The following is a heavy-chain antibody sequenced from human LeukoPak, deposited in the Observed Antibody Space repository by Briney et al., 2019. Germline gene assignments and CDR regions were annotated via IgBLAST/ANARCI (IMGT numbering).Heavy chain of an antibody. V-gene: IGHV3-7*01. D-gene: IGHD3-22*01. Sequence: GGSLRVSCAASGFTFSIYWMTWVRQAPGKGLEWVANINQAGSQKNYLDSVKGRFTISRDNAKNSLYLEMDSLRADDTAVYYCARHYDSSGYSLDPWGQGTLVTVSS. CDR3: ARHYDSSGYSLDP. CDR2: INQAGSQK. J-gene: IGHJ5*02. CDR1: GFTFSIYW.